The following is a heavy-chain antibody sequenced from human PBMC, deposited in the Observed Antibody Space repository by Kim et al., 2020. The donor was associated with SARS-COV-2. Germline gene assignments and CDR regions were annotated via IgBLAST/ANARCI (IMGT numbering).Heavy chain of an antibody. J-gene: IGHJ3*02. Sequence: GGSLRLSCAASGFIFSTYGMNWVRQAPGKGLEWVSYISSDSHIVYDADSVKGRFTISRDNAKNSLYLQMNSLRDEDTAVYYCAKIVWTVDGTNAFDIWGQGTLVTVSS. D-gene: IGHD6-13*01. CDR1: GFIFSTYG. V-gene: IGHV3-48*02. CDR3: AKIVWTVDGTNAFDI. CDR2: ISSDSHIV.